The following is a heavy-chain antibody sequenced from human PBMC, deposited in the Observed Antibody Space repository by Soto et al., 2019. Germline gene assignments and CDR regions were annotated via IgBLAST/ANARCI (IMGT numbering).Heavy chain of an antibody. CDR3: ARGGASTDYYSPRGGERNAFDI. Sequence: QVQLVQSGAEVKKPGASVKVSCKASGYTFSSHYMHWVRQAPGQGLECMGIIDPSGGSTAYAQKFKGRVTMTRDTSTSTVFMELSSLRSEDTAVYYCARGGASTDYYSPRGGERNAFDIWGQGTMVTVSS. CDR2: IDPSGGST. D-gene: IGHD3-22*01. V-gene: IGHV1-46*03. J-gene: IGHJ3*02. CDR1: GYTFSSHY.